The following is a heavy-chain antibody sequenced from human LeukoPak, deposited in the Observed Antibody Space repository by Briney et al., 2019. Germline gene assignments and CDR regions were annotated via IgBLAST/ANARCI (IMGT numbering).Heavy chain of an antibody. D-gene: IGHD5-24*01. CDR2: MTPNSAYT. Sequence: ASVKVSCKASGSTFNSYDINWVRDATGQGLEWMGWMTPNSAYTGYAQKFQGRVTITRNTSITTAYMELSSLRFEDTAVYYCARGRDGYNFGYFDLWVRGTLVTVSS. J-gene: IGHJ2*01. CDR1: GSTFNSYD. CDR3: ARGRDGYNFGYFDL. V-gene: IGHV1-8*03.